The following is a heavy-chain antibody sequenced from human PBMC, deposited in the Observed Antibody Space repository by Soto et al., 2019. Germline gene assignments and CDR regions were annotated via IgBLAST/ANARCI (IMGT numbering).Heavy chain of an antibody. CDR2: INHRGSA. CDR1: GAPVSSTYW. Sequence: LSLTCAVSGAPVSSTYWWSWVRQPPGKGPEWIGEINHRGSANYNPSLKSRVTISVDISKSQFSLRLTSVTAADTAVYYCARYNAASGTYYFDFWGQGALVTVSS. D-gene: IGHD6-13*01. CDR3: ARYNAASGTYYFDF. J-gene: IGHJ4*02. V-gene: IGHV4-4*02.